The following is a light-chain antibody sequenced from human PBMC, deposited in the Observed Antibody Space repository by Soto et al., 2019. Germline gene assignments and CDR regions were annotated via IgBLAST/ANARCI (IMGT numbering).Light chain of an antibody. Sequence: EIVLTQSPGTLSLSPGEGATLSCRASQSVTGSYLAWYQQKPGQAPRLLIYGASSRATGIPDRFSGSESGTDFTLTIRRLEPEDFAVYYCQQYGSSPRTFGQGTKVEI. CDR1: QSVTGSY. CDR2: GAS. V-gene: IGKV3-20*01. J-gene: IGKJ1*01. CDR3: QQYGSSPRT.